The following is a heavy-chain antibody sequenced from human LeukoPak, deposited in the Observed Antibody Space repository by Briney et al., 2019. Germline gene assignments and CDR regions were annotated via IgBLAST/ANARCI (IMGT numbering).Heavy chain of an antibody. CDR3: ASGYCSTTSCYVNPYFDY. CDR1: GYTFTSYG. J-gene: IGHJ4*02. Sequence: PVKVSCKASGYTFTSYGISWVRQAPGQGLEWMGGIIRIFSTTNYAQKFQGRVTISADESTSTAYMELSSLRSEDTAVYYCASGYCSTTSCYVNPYFDYWGQGTLVTVSS. V-gene: IGHV1-69*13. D-gene: IGHD2-2*03. CDR2: IIRIFSTT.